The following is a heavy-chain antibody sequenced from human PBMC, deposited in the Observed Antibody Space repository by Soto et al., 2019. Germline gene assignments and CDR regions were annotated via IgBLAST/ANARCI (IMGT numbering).Heavy chain of an antibody. CDR3: ARGTSTGTMSY. V-gene: IGHV4-34*01. CDR1: GGSFSDFF. Sequence: PSETLSLTCAVYGGSFSDFFWSWIRQPPGKGLEWIGESTHSRRTNYSPSLKSRVTILLDPSKNQFSLKLSSVTAADTAVYYCARGTSTGTMSYWGQGTLVTVSS. J-gene: IGHJ4*02. D-gene: IGHD1-1*01. CDR2: STHSRRT.